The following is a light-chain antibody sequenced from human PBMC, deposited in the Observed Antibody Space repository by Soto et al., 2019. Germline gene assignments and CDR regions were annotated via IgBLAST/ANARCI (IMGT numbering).Light chain of an antibody. CDR1: SSNIGGNF. J-gene: IGLJ1*01. Sequence: QSVLTQAPSASGTPGQRVTISCSGSSSNIGGNFVSWYQQLPGTAPKLLIYGDHQRPSGVPDQLSGSKSGTSASLAISGLQSDDEADYYCAAWDDSLSAYVFGTGTKVTVL. V-gene: IGLV1-47*02. CDR2: GDH. CDR3: AAWDDSLSAYV.